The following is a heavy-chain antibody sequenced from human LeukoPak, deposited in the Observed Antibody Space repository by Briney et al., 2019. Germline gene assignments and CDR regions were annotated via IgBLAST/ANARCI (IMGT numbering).Heavy chain of an antibody. D-gene: IGHD3-10*01. CDR1: GFTISNYW. Sequence: GSLRRSCAASGFTISNYWMNWVRQAPGEGLEWVANINQDGTVEHYVDSVKGRFTISRDNAKNSLYLQMNTLRAEDTAVYYCARDCCASGSLDYWGQGTLVTVSS. V-gene: IGHV3-7*04. CDR3: ARDCCASGSLDY. CDR2: INQDGTVE. J-gene: IGHJ4*02.